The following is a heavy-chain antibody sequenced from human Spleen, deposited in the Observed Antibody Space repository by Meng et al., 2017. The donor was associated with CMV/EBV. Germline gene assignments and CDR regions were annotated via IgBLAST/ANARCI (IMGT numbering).Heavy chain of an antibody. CDR2: IRYDGSNK. V-gene: IGHV3-30*02. D-gene: IGHD3-9*01. CDR1: GFTFSSYG. J-gene: IGHJ6*02. CDR3: VRDSLEETGSFPYFYYYGMDV. Sequence: GESLKISCAASGFTFSSYGMHWVRQAPGKGLEWVAFIRYDGSNKYYADSVKGRFTISRDNAKNSLYLQMNSLRAEDTAVYYCVRDSLEETGSFPYFYYYGMDVWGQGTTVTVSS.